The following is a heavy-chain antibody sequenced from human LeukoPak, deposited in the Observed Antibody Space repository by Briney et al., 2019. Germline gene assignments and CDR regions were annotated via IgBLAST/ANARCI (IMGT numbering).Heavy chain of an antibody. V-gene: IGHV4-38-2*02. Sequence: PSETLSLTCSVSGYSISSSYYWGWIRQPPGKGLEWIGNIFHTGSTYYNPSLKSRVTISVDTSKNQFSLKLSSVTAADTAVYYCATSTYRNWFDPWGQGTLVTVSS. CDR1: GYSISSSYY. J-gene: IGHJ5*02. CDR2: IFHTGST. D-gene: IGHD5/OR15-5a*01. CDR3: ATSTYRNWFDP.